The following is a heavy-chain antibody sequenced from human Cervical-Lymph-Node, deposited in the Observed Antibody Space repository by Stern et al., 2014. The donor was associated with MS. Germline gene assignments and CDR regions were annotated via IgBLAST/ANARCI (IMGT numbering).Heavy chain of an antibody. V-gene: IGHV1-69*01. CDR1: GGTFSSDA. CDR2: VLPIFETA. Sequence: QLVESGAEVKKPGSSMKVSCKASGGTFSSDAIGWVRQAPGPGLEWMGGVLPIFETANYAQKFQGRVTITADQSTKTAYLELSSLTSGDTAMYFCASGTRSSWYFDFWGQGTLVTVST. CDR3: ASGTRSSWYFDF. D-gene: IGHD6-13*01. J-gene: IGHJ4*02.